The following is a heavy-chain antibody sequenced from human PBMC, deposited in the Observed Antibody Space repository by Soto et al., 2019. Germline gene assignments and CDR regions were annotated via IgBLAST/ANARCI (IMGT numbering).Heavy chain of an antibody. CDR3: ARAGIVVVVASRSGYGHPLYGMDV. CDR2: INAGNGNT. V-gene: IGHV1-3*01. D-gene: IGHD2-15*01. Sequence: ASVKVSCKASGYTFTSYAMHWVRQAPGQRLEWMGWINAGNGNTKYSQKFQGRVTITRDTSASTAYMELSSLRSEDTAEYYCARAGIVVVVASRSGYGHPLYGMDVWGQGTTVTVSS. J-gene: IGHJ6*02. CDR1: GYTFTSYA.